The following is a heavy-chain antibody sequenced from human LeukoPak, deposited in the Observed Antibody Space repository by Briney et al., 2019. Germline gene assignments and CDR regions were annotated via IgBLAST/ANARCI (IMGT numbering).Heavy chain of an antibody. CDR2: ITSSSRYI. CDR1: GFTFSSYS. CDR3: ARDPLDRYDILTGYYPSYYFEN. V-gene: IGHV3-21*01. D-gene: IGHD3-9*01. J-gene: IGHJ4*02. Sequence: PGGSLRLSCAASGFTFSSYSMNWVRQAPGKGLEWVSSITSSSRYIYYADSVKGRFTISRDNAKNSLYLQMNSLRAEDTAVYYCARDPLDRYDILTGYYPSYYFENWGQGTLVTVSS.